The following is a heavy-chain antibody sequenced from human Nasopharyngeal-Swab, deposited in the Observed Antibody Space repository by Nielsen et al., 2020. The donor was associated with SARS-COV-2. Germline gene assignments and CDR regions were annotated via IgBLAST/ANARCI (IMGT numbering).Heavy chain of an antibody. CDR1: GFTFSDHC. Sequence: GGSLRLSCVASGFTFSDHCMTWIRQAPGKGLEWVSYISGSGTTIYYTDSVKGRFTITRDNAKNSLYLQMNSLRADDTAVYYCAMTDPGVPSWGQGTLVTVSS. J-gene: IGHJ4*02. V-gene: IGHV3-11*01. CDR2: ISGSGTTI. CDR3: AMTDPGVPS. D-gene: IGHD7-27*01.